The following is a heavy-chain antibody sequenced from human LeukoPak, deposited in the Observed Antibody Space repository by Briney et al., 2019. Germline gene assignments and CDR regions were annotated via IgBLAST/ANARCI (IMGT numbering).Heavy chain of an antibody. J-gene: IGHJ4*02. CDR3: ARAYGGNPFDY. V-gene: IGHV3-48*01. CDR1: GFTFSSYS. D-gene: IGHD4-23*01. Sequence: PGGSLRLSCAASGFTFSSYSMNWVRQAPGKGLEWVSYTISSSDPIYYADSVKRRFTISRDSAKNSLYLKMNSLRAEDTAVYYCARAYGGNPFDYWGQGTLVTVSS. CDR2: TISSSDPI.